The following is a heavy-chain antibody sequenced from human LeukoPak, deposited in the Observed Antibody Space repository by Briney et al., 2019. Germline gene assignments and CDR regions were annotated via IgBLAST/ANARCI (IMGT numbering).Heavy chain of an antibody. D-gene: IGHD3-3*01. Sequence: GRSLRLSCATSGINISSYGMHWVRQAPGKGLEWVAVVSYDGSNKYYADSVKGRFTISRDNAKNSLYLQMNSLRAEDTAVYYCARGSLEWFGGAFDIWGQGTMVTVSS. J-gene: IGHJ3*02. CDR3: ARGSLEWFGGAFDI. CDR2: VSYDGSNK. V-gene: IGHV3-30*03. CDR1: GINISSYG.